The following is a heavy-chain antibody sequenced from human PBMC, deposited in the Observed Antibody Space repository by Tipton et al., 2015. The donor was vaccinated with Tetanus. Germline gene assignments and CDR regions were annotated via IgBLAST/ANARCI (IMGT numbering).Heavy chain of an antibody. CDR2: ITPRGSS. V-gene: IGHV4-34*01. CDR3: ASMTPVDWYFDL. CDR1: GGSLSGHF. J-gene: IGHJ2*01. Sequence: TLSLTCAVSGGSLSGHFWSWVRQPPEKGLEWIGEITPRGSSSYNPSLKSRVTISVDTSKNQLSLKLTSVTAADTAVYYCASMTPVDWYFDLWGRGTLVTVSS. D-gene: IGHD4-23*01.